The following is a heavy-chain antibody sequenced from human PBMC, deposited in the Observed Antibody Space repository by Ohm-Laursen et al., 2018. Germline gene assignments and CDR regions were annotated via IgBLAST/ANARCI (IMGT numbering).Heavy chain of an antibody. D-gene: IGHD2-15*01. CDR1: GFTFDDYA. V-gene: IGHV3-9*01. J-gene: IGHJ4*02. CDR2: ISWNSGSI. CDR3: AKAIKAATYVFDY. Sequence: RSLRLSCAASGFTFDDYAMHWARQAPGKGLEWVSGISWNSGSIGYADSVKGRFTISRDNAKNSLYLQMNSLRAEDTALYYCAKAIKAATYVFDYWGQGTLVTVSS.